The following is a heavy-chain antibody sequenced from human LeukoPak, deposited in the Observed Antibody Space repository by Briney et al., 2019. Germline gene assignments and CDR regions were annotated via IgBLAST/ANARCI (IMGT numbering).Heavy chain of an antibody. J-gene: IGHJ4*02. CDR1: GFTFSSYS. CDR2: ISSDTTYI. D-gene: IGHD1-26*01. CDR3: ARDLLSGSYYFDY. V-gene: IGHV3-21*05. Sequence: NPGGSLRLSCAASGFTFSSYSMNWVRQAPGKGLEWVSYISSDTTYIYYADSVRGRFSISRDNAKNSLYLQMNSLRAEDTAVYYCARDLLSGSYYFDYWGQGTLVTVSS.